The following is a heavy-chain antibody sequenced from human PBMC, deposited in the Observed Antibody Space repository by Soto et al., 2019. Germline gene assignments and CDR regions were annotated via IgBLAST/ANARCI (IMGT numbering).Heavy chain of an antibody. CDR2: LSYDGNNK. V-gene: IGHV3-30-3*01. Sequence: QVQLVESGGGVVQPGRSLRLSCAASGFTLSNYAIHWVRQAPGKGLEWVAVLSYDGNNKHYADSVKGRFTISRDNSKNTLFLQMNSLRTEDAAVYYCARGPIGDAAMVTNYFDYWGQGTLVTVSS. CDR3: ARGPIGDAAMVTNYFDY. CDR1: GFTLSNYA. D-gene: IGHD5-18*01. J-gene: IGHJ4*02.